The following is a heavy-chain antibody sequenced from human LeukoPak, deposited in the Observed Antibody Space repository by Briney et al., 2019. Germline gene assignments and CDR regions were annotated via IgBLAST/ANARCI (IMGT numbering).Heavy chain of an antibody. D-gene: IGHD1-1*01. J-gene: IGHJ4*02. CDR3: GRRARPGKRTRIDY. Sequence: SETLSLTCAVYGGSFSGYYWSWIRQPPGKGLEWIGEINHSGSTNYNPSLKSRVTISVDTSKNQFSLKLSSVTAADTAVYYCGRRARPGKRTRIDYWGQGTLVTVSS. CDR1: GGSFSGYY. CDR2: INHSGST. V-gene: IGHV4-34*01.